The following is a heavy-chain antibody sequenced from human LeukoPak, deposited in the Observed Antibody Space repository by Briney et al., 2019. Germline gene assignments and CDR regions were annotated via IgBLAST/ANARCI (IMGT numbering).Heavy chain of an antibody. CDR1: GFTFSSFS. CDR2: ISSTSSTI. Sequence: GGSLRLSCAASGFTFSSFSMNWVRQAPGKGLEWVSYISSTSSTIYYADSVKGRFTISRDNAKNSLYLQMNSLRAEDTAVYYCARGPSGYHNTGGQGTLVTVSS. J-gene: IGHJ4*02. D-gene: IGHD5-12*01. CDR3: ARGPSGYHNT. V-gene: IGHV3-48*01.